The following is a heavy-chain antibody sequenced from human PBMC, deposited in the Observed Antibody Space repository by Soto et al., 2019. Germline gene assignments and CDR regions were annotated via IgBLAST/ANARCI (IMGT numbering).Heavy chain of an antibody. D-gene: IGHD3-22*01. J-gene: IGHJ4*02. CDR3: ARGHYYDSSGYYFDY. Sequence: QVQLVQSGAEVKNPGASVTVSCMASGYTFTSYGFNWVRQAPGQGLEWMGWIRTYSGNINYAQKFQGRVTMTTDTSTSTAYMELRSLRSDDTAVYYCARGHYYDSSGYYFDYWGQGTLVTVSS. V-gene: IGHV1-18*01. CDR2: IRTYSGNI. CDR1: GYTFTSYG.